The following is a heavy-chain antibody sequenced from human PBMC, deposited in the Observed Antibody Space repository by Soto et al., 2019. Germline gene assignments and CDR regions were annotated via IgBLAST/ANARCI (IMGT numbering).Heavy chain of an antibody. CDR1: GFTFSDYQ. CDR3: ARLRYSSSSRYYTDV. V-gene: IGHV3-11*01. Sequence: PGGSLRLSCVTSGFTFSDYQMNWIRQAPGKGLEWVSYIRSSGATIFYADSVEGRFTVSRDNAKNSMYLQMNSLRAEDTAVYYCARLRYSSSSRYYTDVWGKGTTVTVSS. CDR2: IRSSGATI. D-gene: IGHD6-6*01. J-gene: IGHJ6*03.